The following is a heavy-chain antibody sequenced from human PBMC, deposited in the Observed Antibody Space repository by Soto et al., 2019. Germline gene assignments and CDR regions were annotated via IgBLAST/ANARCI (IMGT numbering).Heavy chain of an antibody. CDR3: AKDLDGSCYYDAFDI. D-gene: IGHD3-3*01. CDR1: GFTFSSYA. CDR2: ISGSGGST. J-gene: IGHJ3*02. V-gene: IGHV3-23*01. Sequence: GGSLRLSCAASGFTFSSYAMSWVRQAPGKGLEWVSAISGSGGSTYYADSVKGRFTISREKSKNTLYLQMNSPRGEYTAVYYCAKDLDGSCYYDAFDIWGQGTMVTVSS.